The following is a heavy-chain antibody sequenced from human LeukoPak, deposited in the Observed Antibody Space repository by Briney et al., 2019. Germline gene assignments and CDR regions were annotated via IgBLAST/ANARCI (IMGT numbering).Heavy chain of an antibody. CDR1: GGSFSGYY. V-gene: IGHV3-11*01. J-gene: IGHJ4*02. Sequence: LSLTCAVYGGSFSGYYWSWIRPPPGKGLEWLSHISSSGSTVYHADSVQGRFTISRDNAKNSLYLQMNSLRAEDTAVYYCARRTAPDYWGQGTLVTVSS. CDR3: ARRTAPDY. D-gene: IGHD5-18*01. CDR2: ISSSGSTV.